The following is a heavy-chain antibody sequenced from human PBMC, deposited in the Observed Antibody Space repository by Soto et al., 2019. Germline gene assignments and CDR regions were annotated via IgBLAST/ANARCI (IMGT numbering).Heavy chain of an antibody. CDR2: IYYSGTT. CDR3: ARDLGTGDYGMDV. CDR1: GGSTSSGGFY. Sequence: TSETLSLTCTVSGGSTSSGGFYWSWIRQHPGKDLEWIGYIYYSGTTHYNPSLKSRVTISVDKSKNQFSLKLSSVTAADTAVYYCARDLGTGDYGMDVWGQGTTVTVSS. V-gene: IGHV4-31*03. D-gene: IGHD1-1*01. J-gene: IGHJ6*02.